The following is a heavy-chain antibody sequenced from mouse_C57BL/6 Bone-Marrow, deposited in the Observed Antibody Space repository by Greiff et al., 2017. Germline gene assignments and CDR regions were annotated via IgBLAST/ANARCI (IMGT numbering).Heavy chain of an antibody. CDR3: ARRDGYSTPFAY. J-gene: IGHJ3*01. D-gene: IGHD2-3*01. V-gene: IGHV1-64*01. CDR2: IHPNSGST. CDR1: GYTFTSYW. Sequence: VQLQQPGAELVKPGASVKLSCKASGYTFTSYWMHWVKQRPGQGLEWIGMIHPNSGSTNYNEKFKSKATLTVDKSSSTAYMQLSSLTSEDSAVYYCARRDGYSTPFAYWGQGTLVTVSA.